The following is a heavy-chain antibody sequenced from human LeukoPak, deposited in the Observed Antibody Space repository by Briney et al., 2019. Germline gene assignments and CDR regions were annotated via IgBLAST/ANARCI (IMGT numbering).Heavy chain of an antibody. CDR3: ARVGGYDFWSAEKYYYYGMDV. V-gene: IGHV4-34*01. Sequence: KPSETLSLTCAVYGGSFSGYYWSWIRQPPGKGLEWIGEINHSGSTNYNPSLKSRVTISVDTSKNQFSLKLSSVTAADTAVYYCARVGGYDFWSAEKYYYYGMDVWGQGTTVTVSS. CDR2: INHSGST. J-gene: IGHJ6*02. CDR1: GGSFSGYY. D-gene: IGHD3-3*01.